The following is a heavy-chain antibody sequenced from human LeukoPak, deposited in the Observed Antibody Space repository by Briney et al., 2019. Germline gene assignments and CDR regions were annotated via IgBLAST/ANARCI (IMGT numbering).Heavy chain of an antibody. CDR3: VRDRELAY. V-gene: IGHV4-61*01. J-gene: IGHJ4*02. CDR1: GGSISSGSYY. Sequence: SETLSLTCTVSGGSISSGSYYWSWIRQPPGKGLEWIGYIYQSGSTDYNPSLKSRVTISVDTSKNQFSLNLYSVTAADTAVYYCVRDRELAYWGQGILVTVSS. CDR2: IYQSGST.